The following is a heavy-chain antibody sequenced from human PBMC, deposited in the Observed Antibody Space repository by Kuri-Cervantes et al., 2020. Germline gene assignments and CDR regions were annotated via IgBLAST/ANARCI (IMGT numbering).Heavy chain of an antibody. Sequence: GGSLRLSCKASGYTFTGYYMHWVRQAPGQGLEWMGWINPNSGGTNYAQKFQGWVTMTRDTSISTAYMELSRLRSDDTAVYYCAREDSSGWSAHFDYWGQGTLVTVSS. D-gene: IGHD6-19*01. V-gene: IGHV1-2*04. CDR3: AREDSSGWSAHFDY. CDR2: INPNSGGT. J-gene: IGHJ4*02. CDR1: GYTFTGYY.